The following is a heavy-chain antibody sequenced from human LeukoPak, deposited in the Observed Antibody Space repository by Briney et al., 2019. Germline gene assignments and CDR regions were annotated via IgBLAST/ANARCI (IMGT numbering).Heavy chain of an antibody. CDR1: GFTFSSYS. CDR2: ISSSSYI. J-gene: IGHJ4*02. CDR3: ARDLWDYYDSSGYYLY. Sequence: GGSLRLSCAASGFTFSSYSMNWVRQAPGKGLEWVSSISSSSYIYYADSVKGRFTISRDNAKNSLYLQMNSLRAEDTAVYYCARDLWDYYDSSGYYLYWGQGTLVTVSS. V-gene: IGHV3-21*01. D-gene: IGHD3-22*01.